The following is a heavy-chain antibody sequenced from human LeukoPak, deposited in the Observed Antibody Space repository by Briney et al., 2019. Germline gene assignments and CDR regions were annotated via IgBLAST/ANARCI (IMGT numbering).Heavy chain of an antibody. CDR1: GYTFTGYY. CDR2: INPNSGGT. Sequence: ASVKVSCKASGYTFTGYYMHWVRQAPGQGLEWMGWINPNSGGTNYAQKFQGWVTMTRDTSISTAYMELSRLRSDDTAVYYCARNYCSSTSCQGWDAFDIWGQETMVTVSS. J-gene: IGHJ3*02. D-gene: IGHD2-2*01. CDR3: ARNYCSSTSCQGWDAFDI. V-gene: IGHV1-2*04.